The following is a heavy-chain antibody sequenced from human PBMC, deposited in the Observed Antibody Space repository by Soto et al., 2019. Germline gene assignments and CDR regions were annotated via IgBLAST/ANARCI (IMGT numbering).Heavy chain of an antibody. Sequence: PGGSLRLSCAASGFTFSDYYMSWIRQAPGKGLGWVSYISSSGSTIYYADSVKGRFTISRDNAKNSLYLQMNSLRAEDTAVYYCARFSCSSTSCPMYYFAYWGQGTLVTVSS. CDR3: ARFSCSSTSCPMYYFAY. J-gene: IGHJ4*02. CDR2: ISSSGSTI. D-gene: IGHD2-2*01. CDR1: GFTFSDYY. V-gene: IGHV3-11*01.